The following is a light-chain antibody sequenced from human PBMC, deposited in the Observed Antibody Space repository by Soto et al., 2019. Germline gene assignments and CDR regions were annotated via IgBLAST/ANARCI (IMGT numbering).Light chain of an antibody. J-gene: IGKJ1*01. CDR3: QQCTNWPRT. CDR2: GAS. V-gene: IGKV3-15*01. Sequence: EIVMTQSPVTLSVSPGERATLSCRASQSVSSNLAWYQQKPGQAPRLLIYGASTMATGIPDRFSGSGSGTEFTLTISSLQSEYSAVYYCQQCTNWPRTFGQGTKVEIK. CDR1: QSVSSN.